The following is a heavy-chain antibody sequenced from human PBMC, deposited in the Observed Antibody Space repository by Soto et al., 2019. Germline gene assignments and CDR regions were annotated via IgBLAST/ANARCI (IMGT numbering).Heavy chain of an antibody. Sequence: GGSLRLSCAASGFTFSSYGMHWVRQAPGKGLEWVAVISYDGSNKYYADSVKGRFTISRDNSKNTLYLQMNSLRAEDTAVYYCAKDIWDIVVVPAARGDGMDVWGQGTTVTVSS. CDR3: AKDIWDIVVVPAARGDGMDV. V-gene: IGHV3-30*18. J-gene: IGHJ6*02. D-gene: IGHD2-2*01. CDR2: ISYDGSNK. CDR1: GFTFSSYG.